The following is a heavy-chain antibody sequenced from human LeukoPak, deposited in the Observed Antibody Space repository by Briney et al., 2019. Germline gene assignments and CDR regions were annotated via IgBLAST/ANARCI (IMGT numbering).Heavy chain of an antibody. V-gene: IGHV1-46*01. Sequence: ASVKVSCKASGYTFTSYDVNWVRQATGQGLEWMGIINPSGGSTSYAQKFQGRVTMTRDTSTSTVYMELSSLRSEDTAVYYCARDRSFLGTYDRDFDYWGQGTLVTVSS. CDR1: GYTFTSYD. J-gene: IGHJ4*02. CDR2: INPSGGST. D-gene: IGHD1-26*01. CDR3: ARDRSFLGTYDRDFDY.